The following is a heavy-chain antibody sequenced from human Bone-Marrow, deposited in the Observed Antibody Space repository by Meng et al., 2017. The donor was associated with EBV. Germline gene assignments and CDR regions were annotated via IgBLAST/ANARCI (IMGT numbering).Heavy chain of an antibody. Sequence: QVQVVQSGAGVKKPGSSGKGSCKTPGGTFRSDAISWGRQAPGQGLEWMGGLIPLSDAPHYAQKFQGRVTITADESTSTHYLDLSGLRAEDTAVYYCASESGRGFTPDYWGQGTLVTVSS. J-gene: IGHJ4*02. CDR1: GGTFRSDA. CDR3: ASESGRGFTPDY. CDR2: LIPLSDAP. D-gene: IGHD3-10*01. V-gene: IGHV1-69*01.